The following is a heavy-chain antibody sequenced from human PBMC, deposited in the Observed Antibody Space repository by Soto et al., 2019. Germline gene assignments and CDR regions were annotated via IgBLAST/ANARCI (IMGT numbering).Heavy chain of an antibody. J-gene: IGHJ5*02. CDR2: IYHSGST. CDR3: ARGGGSSSWYGLDP. D-gene: IGHD6-13*01. CDR1: GGSISSGGYS. V-gene: IGHV4-30-2*01. Sequence: SETLSLTCAVSGGSISSGGYSWSWIRQAPGKGLEWIGYIYHSGSTYYNPSLKSRVTISVDRSKNQFSLKLSSVTAADTAVYYCARGGGSSSWYGLDPWGQGTLVTVST.